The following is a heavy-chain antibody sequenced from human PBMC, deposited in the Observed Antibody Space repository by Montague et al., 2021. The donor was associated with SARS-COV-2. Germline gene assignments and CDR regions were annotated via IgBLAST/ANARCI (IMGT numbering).Heavy chain of an antibody. CDR3: ARDRWYSAGYLHTYDAFDP. Sequence: SETLSLTCTVSGGSISSYYWSWIRQPAGKGLERIGRIYTCGSTNYNPSLKSRVTMSVDTSQNQFSLKLNSVTAADTAVYYCARDRWYSAGYLHTYDAFDPWGQGTLVTVSS. CDR2: IYTCGST. CDR1: GGSISSYY. V-gene: IGHV4-4*07. D-gene: IGHD1-26*01. J-gene: IGHJ5*02.